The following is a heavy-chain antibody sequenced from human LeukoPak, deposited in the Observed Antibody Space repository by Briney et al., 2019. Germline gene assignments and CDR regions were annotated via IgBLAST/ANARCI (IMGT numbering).Heavy chain of an antibody. CDR1: GYTFTSYG. Sequence: ASVKVSCKASGYTFTSYGISWVRQAPGQGLEWMGWISAYNGNTNYAQKLQGRVTMTEDTSTDTAYMELSSLRSEDTAVYYCATGYSAIVGSYGMDVWGQGTTVTVSS. CDR2: ISAYNGNT. D-gene: IGHD1-26*01. CDR3: ATGYSAIVGSYGMDV. J-gene: IGHJ6*02. V-gene: IGHV1-18*01.